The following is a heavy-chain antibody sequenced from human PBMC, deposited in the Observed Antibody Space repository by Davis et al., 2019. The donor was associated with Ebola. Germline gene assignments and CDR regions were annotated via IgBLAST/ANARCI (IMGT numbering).Heavy chain of an antibody. V-gene: IGHV1-46*02. CDR2: INPGGGSGGSP. D-gene: IGHD2-15*01. J-gene: IGHJ6*04. CDR3: AREVVVVVAANSQYYYGMDV. Sequence: ASVKVSCKASGYMFNMYYIHWVRQAPGQGLEWMGIINPGGGSGGSPTYAQKFQGRITVTRDTSTSTVYMELSSLRSEDTAVYYCAREVVVVVAANSQYYYGMDVWGKGTTVTVSS. CDR1: GYMFNMYY.